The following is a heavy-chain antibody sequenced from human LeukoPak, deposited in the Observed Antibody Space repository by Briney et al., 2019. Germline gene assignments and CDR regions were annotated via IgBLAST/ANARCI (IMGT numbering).Heavy chain of an antibody. Sequence: ASVKVSCKASAYNFISYGISWVRLVPGQGLEWMGWINTNTGNPTYAQGFTGRFVFSLDTSVSTAYLQISSLKAEDTAVYYCAGETDTAIGWGQGTLVTVSS. D-gene: IGHD5-18*01. CDR2: INTNTGNP. J-gene: IGHJ4*02. CDR1: AYNFISYG. V-gene: IGHV7-4-1*02. CDR3: AGETDTAIG.